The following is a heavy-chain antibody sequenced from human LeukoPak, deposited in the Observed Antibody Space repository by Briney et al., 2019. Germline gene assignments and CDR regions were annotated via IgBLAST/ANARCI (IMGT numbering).Heavy chain of an antibody. CDR3: ARSDYLGSGSHTVFDAFDI. CDR1: GGSVSSYF. D-gene: IGHD3-10*01. J-gene: IGHJ3*02. CDR2: IDDSGNT. Sequence: PSETLSLTCTVSGGSVSSYFWSWIRRPPGKGLEWIGYIDDSGNTNYNPSLKSQVSISIDKSKKQFSLKLSSVTAADTAIYYCARSDYLGSGSHTVFDAFDIWGQGTRVTVSS. V-gene: IGHV4-59*02.